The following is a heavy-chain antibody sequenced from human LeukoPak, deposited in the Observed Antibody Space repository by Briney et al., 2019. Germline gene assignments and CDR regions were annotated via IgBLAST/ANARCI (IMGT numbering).Heavy chain of an antibody. D-gene: IGHD2-15*01. CDR1: GYSLGAYW. V-gene: IGHV5-51*01. J-gene: IGHJ4*02. CDR3: ARDMALAGADY. Sequence: GESLKISCKGSGYSLGAYWIAWVRQMPGKGLEWLGIIYPGDSDTRYSPSFQGQVTISADKSISTAYLQWSSLKASDTAVYYCARDMALAGADYWGQGTLLTVSS. CDR2: IYPGDSDT.